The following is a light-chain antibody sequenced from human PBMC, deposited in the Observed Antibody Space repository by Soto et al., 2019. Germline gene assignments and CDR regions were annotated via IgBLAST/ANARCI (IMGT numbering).Light chain of an antibody. CDR2: AAS. J-gene: IGKJ1*01. V-gene: IGKV1-39*01. Sequence: DFQMTQSPSFLSASVGDRVTITCRASQHIARYLNWYQQKPGKAPKFLIYAASTLQSGVPSRFSGSGSGTEFTLTIDSLQPEDFATYFCQQSFSAPWTFGQGAKVEVK. CDR1: QHIARY. CDR3: QQSFSAPWT.